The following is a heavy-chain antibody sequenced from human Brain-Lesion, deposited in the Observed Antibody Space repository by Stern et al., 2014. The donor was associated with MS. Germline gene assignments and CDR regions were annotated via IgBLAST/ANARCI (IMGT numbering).Heavy chain of an antibody. CDR3: ARQALYGDLDFDS. CDR2: IYYRGRS. Sequence: VELQESGPGLVKPSETLSLTCTVSGGSISSSSYYWGWIRQPPGKGLEWIGSIYYRGRSYYNSSLTSRVTISVDTSKNQFSLKVNSVTAADTAVYYCARQALYGDLDFDSWGQGTLVTVSS. D-gene: IGHD4-17*01. V-gene: IGHV4-39*01. J-gene: IGHJ4*02. CDR1: GGSISSSSYY.